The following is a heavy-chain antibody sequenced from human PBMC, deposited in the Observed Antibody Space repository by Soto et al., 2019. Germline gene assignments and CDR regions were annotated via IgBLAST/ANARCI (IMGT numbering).Heavy chain of an antibody. D-gene: IGHD6-13*01. CDR2: IVVGSGDT. CDR3: AATIIAAVGTGHYYGMDV. V-gene: IGHV1-58*01. J-gene: IGHJ6*02. Sequence: SVKVSCKASGFTFTNSAVQWVRQARGQRLEWIGWIVVGSGDTNSAQKYQRRVTLTRDMSTSTAYIELSSLRSEDTAVHYCAATIIAAVGTGHYYGMDVWG. CDR1: GFTFTNSA.